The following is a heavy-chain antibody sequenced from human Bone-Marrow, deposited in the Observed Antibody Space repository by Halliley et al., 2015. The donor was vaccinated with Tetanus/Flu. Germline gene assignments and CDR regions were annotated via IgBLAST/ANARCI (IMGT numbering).Heavy chain of an antibody. CDR2: IKGDGSEN. Sequence: KGLEGVANIKGDGSENHYVDSVKGRFTTSRDNAKSSFFLQMNSLRAEDTAVYYCAREGTGFDYWGQGTLVSVSS. J-gene: IGHJ4*02. CDR3: AREGTGFDY. V-gene: IGHV3-7*05. D-gene: IGHD3-9*01.